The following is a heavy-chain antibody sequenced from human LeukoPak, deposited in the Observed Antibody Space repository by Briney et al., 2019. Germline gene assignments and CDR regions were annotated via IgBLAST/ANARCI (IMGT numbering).Heavy chain of an antibody. V-gene: IGHV3-7*01. CDR1: GITFSSYW. Sequence: GGSLRLSCAASGITFSSYWMSWVRQAPGKGLEWVANIKQDGSEKNYVDSVKGRFTISRGNAKNSLYLQMSSLRAEDTAMYYCASLDTAMVNGDYWGQGTLVTVSS. CDR2: IKQDGSEK. CDR3: ASLDTAMVNGDY. D-gene: IGHD5-18*01. J-gene: IGHJ4*02.